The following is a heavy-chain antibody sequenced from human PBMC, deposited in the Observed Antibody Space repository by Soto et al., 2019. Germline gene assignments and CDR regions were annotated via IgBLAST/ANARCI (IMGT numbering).Heavy chain of an antibody. Sequence: QEQLVQSGAEVKKPGSSVKVSCKASGGLFSSYPISWVRQVPGQGLEWMGGIIPVFGNTKYVQRFQGRLTIPADKSTSTVYMAMGRLSSEDTAVYFCARGQYYSSWSAATSYFYFGIDVWGQGTTGIVSS. D-gene: IGHD3-10*01. J-gene: IGHJ6*02. CDR2: IIPVFGNT. V-gene: IGHV1-69*06. CDR1: GGLFSSYP. CDR3: ARGQYYSSWSAATSYFYFGIDV.